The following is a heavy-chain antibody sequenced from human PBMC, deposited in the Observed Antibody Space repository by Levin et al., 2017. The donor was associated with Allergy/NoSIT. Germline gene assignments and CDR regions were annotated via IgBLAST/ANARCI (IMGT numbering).Heavy chain of an antibody. D-gene: IGHD3-3*01. CDR1: GFTFSSYW. Sequence: GESLKISCVASGFTFSSYWMSWVRQAPGKGLEWVANIKQDGSEKNYVGSVKGRFTISRDNAKNSLYLQMNSLRVEDTAVYYCARDQTIGVVRNTYGMDVWGQGTTVTVSS. CDR3: ARDQTIGVVRNTYGMDV. J-gene: IGHJ6*02. CDR2: IKQDGSEK. V-gene: IGHV3-7*01.